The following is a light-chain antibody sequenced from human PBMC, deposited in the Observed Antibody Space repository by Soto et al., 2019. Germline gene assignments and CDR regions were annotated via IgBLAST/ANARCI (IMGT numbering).Light chain of an antibody. CDR1: QSINTW. V-gene: IGKV1-5*03. CDR3: QQYETYSWT. J-gene: IGKJ1*01. Sequence: QVTQVPSYLSASVGDSVTITCRASQSINTWLAWYQQKPGKGPTLLIYRASRLESGVPSRFSGSGSGTEFALTISSLQPADFATYYCQQYETYSWTFGQGTKVDIK. CDR2: RAS.